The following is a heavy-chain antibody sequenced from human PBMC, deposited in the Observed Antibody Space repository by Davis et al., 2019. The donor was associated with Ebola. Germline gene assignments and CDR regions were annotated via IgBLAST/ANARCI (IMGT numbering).Heavy chain of an antibody. CDR2: ISSSSGDI. J-gene: IGHJ6*03. CDR3: ARGIRITMVRGGYYYYMDV. D-gene: IGHD3-10*01. Sequence: PGGSLRLSCAASGFTFSSYWMSWVRQAPGKGLEWVSCISSSSGDIYYADSVKGRFTISRDNAKNSLYLQMNSLRAEDTAVYYCARGIRITMVRGGYYYYMDVWGKGTTVTVSS. V-gene: IGHV3-21*04. CDR1: GFTFSSYW.